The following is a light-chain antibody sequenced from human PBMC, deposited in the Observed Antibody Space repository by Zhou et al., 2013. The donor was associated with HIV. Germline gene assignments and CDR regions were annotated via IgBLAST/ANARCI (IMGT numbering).Light chain of an antibody. Sequence: EIVVTQSPATLSVSPGERATLFCRASQSVSSSLAWYQQKPGQAPRLLIHGASTRATGIPARFSGSGSGTDFTLTVSRLEPDDFAVYYCQYYGNSPPVTFGPGTKWISN. V-gene: IGKV3-15*01. CDR3: QYYGNSPPVT. CDR2: GAS. J-gene: IGKJ3*01. CDR1: QSVSSS.